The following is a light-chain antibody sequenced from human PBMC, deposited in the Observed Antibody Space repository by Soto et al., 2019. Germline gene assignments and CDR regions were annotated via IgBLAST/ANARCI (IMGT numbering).Light chain of an antibody. CDR1: QSVSSN. J-gene: IGKJ1*01. CDR3: QQYNNWPPVT. V-gene: IGKV3-15*01. Sequence: EIVMTQSPATLSVSPGERATLSCRASQSVSSNLAWYQQKPGQAPRLLIYGASTRATGIQARFSGSGSGTEFTLTISSLQSEDFAVYYCQQYNNWPPVTFGQGTKVEIK. CDR2: GAS.